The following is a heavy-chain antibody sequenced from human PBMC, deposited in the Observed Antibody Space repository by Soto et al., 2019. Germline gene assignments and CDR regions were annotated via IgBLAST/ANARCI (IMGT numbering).Heavy chain of an antibody. CDR3: AKANSSGPLAGFDY. V-gene: IGHV3-9*01. D-gene: IGHD6-19*01. CDR2: ISWNSGSI. Sequence: EVQLVESGGGLVQPGRSLRLSCAASGFTFDDYAMHWVRQAPGKGLEWVSGISWNSGSIGYADSVKGRFTISRDNAKNSLYLQMNSLRAEDTALYYCAKANSSGPLAGFDYWGQRTLVTVSS. J-gene: IGHJ4*02. CDR1: GFTFDDYA.